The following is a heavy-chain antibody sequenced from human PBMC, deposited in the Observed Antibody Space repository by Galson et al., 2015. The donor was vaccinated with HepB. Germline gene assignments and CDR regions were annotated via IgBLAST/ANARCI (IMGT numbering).Heavy chain of an antibody. CDR2: IIPIFGTA. Sequence: SVKVSCKASGGTFSSYAISWVRQAPGQGLEWMGGIIPIFGTANYAQKFQGRVTITADESTSTAYMELSSLRSEDTAVYYCASGGAEYSSWFWFDPWGQGTLVTVSS. D-gene: IGHD6-6*01. V-gene: IGHV1-69*13. J-gene: IGHJ5*02. CDR3: ASGGAEYSSWFWFDP. CDR1: GGTFSSYA.